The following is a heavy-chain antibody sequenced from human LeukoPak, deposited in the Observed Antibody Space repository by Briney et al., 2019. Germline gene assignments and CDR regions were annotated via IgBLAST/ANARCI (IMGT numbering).Heavy chain of an antibody. D-gene: IGHD3-22*01. J-gene: IGHJ1*01. CDR2: INWSGNSA. Sequence: GGSLRLSCAASGFTFHDHAMSWVRQAPGKGLEWVSGINWSGNSAGYTDSVKGRFTVFRDNAKNSLHLQMDSLRAEDTALYYCARGDSGGYFQYWGQGTLVTVSS. CDR3: ARGDSGGYFQY. CDR1: GFTFHDHA. V-gene: IGHV3-20*04.